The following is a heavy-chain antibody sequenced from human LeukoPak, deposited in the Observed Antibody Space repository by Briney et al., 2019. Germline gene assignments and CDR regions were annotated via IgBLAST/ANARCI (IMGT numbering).Heavy chain of an antibody. CDR1: GFTFSSYA. J-gene: IGHJ4*02. CDR3: ANHHYYFDY. V-gene: IGHV3-23*01. CDR2: ISGSGGST. Sequence: GGSLRLSYAASGFTFSSYAMTWVRQAPGKGLEWVSGISGSGGSTYYADSVKGRFTISRDNSKNTLYLQMNSLRAEDTAVYYCANHHYYFDYWGQGTLVTVSS.